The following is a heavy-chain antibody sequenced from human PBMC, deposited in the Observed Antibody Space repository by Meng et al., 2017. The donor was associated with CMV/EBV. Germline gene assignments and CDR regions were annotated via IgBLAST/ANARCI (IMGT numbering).Heavy chain of an antibody. D-gene: IGHD3-3*01. CDR2: INHSGST. CDR3: ARGKSSLYDFWNGYSILFDY. Sequence: GSLRLSCAVYGGSFSGYYWSWIRQPPGKGLEWIGEINHSGSTNYNPSLKSRVTISVDTSKNQFSLKLSSVTAADTAVYYCARGKSSLYDFWNGYSILFDYWGQGTLVTVSS. CDR1: GGSFSGYY. J-gene: IGHJ4*02. V-gene: IGHV4-34*01.